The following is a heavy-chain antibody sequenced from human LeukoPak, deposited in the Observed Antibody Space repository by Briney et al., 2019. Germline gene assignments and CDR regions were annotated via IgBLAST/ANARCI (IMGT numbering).Heavy chain of an antibody. D-gene: IGHD2-15*01. V-gene: IGHV1-69*13. CDR3: AREADCSGGSCYSSVLFY. J-gene: IGHJ4*02. Sequence: ASVKVSCKASGGTFSSYAISWVRQAPGQGLEWMGGIIPIFGTANYAQKFQGRVTITADESTSTAYMELSSLRSEDTAVYYCAREADCSGGSCYSSVLFYWGQGILVTVSS. CDR1: GGTFSSYA. CDR2: IIPIFGTA.